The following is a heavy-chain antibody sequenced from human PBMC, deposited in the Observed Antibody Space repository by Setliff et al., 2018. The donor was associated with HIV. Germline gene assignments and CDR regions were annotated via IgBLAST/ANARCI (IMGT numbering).Heavy chain of an antibody. CDR1: GFNFDDYG. D-gene: IGHD1-26*01. V-gene: IGHV3-48*04. CDR3: ARDPSVGAPDYFDY. J-gene: IGHJ4*02. CDR2: ITGSSDTI. Sequence: GSLRLSCVTSGFNFDDYGMSWVRQAPGKGLEWVSYITGSSDTIYYADSVKGRFTISRDNAKNSLYLQMNSLRAEDTAVYYCARDPSVGAPDYFDYWGQGTLVTVSS.